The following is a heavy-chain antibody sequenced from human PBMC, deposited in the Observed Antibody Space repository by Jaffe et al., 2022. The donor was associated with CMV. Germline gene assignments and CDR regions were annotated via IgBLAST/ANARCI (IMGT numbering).Heavy chain of an antibody. CDR1: GFTFNNFA. D-gene: IGHD1-26*01. V-gene: IGHV3-23*04. CDR3: ARDTVMGARRGGLDF. CDR2: ISASGAGI. J-gene: IGHJ4*02. Sequence: EVQLVESGGGLVQPGGSLRLSCAASGFTFNNFAMTWVRQAPGKGLEWVSVISASGAGIYYADSLKGRFTISRDNSKNTVFLQMNSLRAEDTAVYYCARDTVMGARRGGLDFWGQGTLVTVSS.